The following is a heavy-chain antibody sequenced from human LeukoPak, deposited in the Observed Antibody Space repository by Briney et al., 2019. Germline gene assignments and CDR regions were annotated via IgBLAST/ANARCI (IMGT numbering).Heavy chain of an antibody. V-gene: IGHV1-46*01. D-gene: IGHD2-15*01. Sequence: GASVKVSCKASGYTFTNYYMHWVRQAPGQGLEWMGIINPSGGSTIYAQKFQGRVTMTRDTSTSTVYMELSSLRSEDTAVYYCARDKRYCSGGSCYVSFDYWGQGTLVTVSS. CDR1: GYTFTNYY. J-gene: IGHJ4*02. CDR2: INPSGGST. CDR3: ARDKRYCSGGSCYVSFDY.